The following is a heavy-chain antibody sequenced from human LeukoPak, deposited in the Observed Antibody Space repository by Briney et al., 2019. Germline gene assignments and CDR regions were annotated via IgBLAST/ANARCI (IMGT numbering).Heavy chain of an antibody. CDR3: AKERDSYYDFWSGYSANDY. V-gene: IGHV3-23*01. CDR1: GFTFSSYA. D-gene: IGHD3-3*01. CDR2: ISVSGGST. J-gene: IGHJ4*02. Sequence: PGGSLRLSCAASGFTFSSYAMSWVRQAPGKGLEWVSAISVSGGSTYYADSVKGRFTISRDNSKNTLYLQMNSLRAEDTAVYYCAKERDSYYDFWSGYSANDYWGQGTLVTVSS.